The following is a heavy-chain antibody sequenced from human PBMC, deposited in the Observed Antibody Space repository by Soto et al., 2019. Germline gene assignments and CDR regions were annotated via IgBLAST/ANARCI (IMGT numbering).Heavy chain of an antibody. D-gene: IGHD2-15*01. CDR1: GGTFSSYA. CDR2: IIPIFGTA. Sequence: GASVKVSCKASGGTFSSYAISWVRQAPGQGLEWMGGIIPIFGTANYAQKFQGRVTITADESTSTAYMELSSLRSEDTAVYYCARDYSGGTTYYFDYWGPGTLVTVSS. J-gene: IGHJ4*02. V-gene: IGHV1-69*13. CDR3: ARDYSGGTTYYFDY.